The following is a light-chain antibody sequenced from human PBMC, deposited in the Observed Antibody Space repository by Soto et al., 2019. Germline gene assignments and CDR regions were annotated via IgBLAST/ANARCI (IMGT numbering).Light chain of an antibody. CDR1: SSDIGRYNF. J-gene: IGLJ1*01. CDR2: EAT. Sequence: QSSLTQPASMSGSRGQSIAMSWTGTSSDIGRYNFVSWYQHHPGKAPKLIIYEATKRPSGVSYRFSGSKSGNTASLTISGLQAEDEADYYCTSYTITSPYVFGTGTKVTVL. V-gene: IGLV2-14*01. CDR3: TSYTITSPYV.